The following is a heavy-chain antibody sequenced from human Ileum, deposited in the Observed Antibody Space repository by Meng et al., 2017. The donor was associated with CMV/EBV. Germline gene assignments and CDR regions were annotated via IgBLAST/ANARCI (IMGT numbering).Heavy chain of an antibody. CDR1: GCTFSDAW. CDR2: KKSKADGGTA. J-gene: IGHJ4*02. D-gene: IGHD3-10*01. V-gene: IGHV3-15*01. Sequence: SGCTFSDAWMNWVSQAPGKGLEWVGRKKSKADGGTADCAAPAKGRFTISRDDSKNTLSLQMNSLKTEDTAVYYCTTGAYGSGSYPFEHWGQGTLVTVSS. CDR3: TTGAYGSGSYPFEH.